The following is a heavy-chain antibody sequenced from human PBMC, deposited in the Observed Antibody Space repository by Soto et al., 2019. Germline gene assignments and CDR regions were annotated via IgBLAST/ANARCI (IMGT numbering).Heavy chain of an antibody. D-gene: IGHD1-26*01. J-gene: IGHJ5*02. CDR3: ATQEVGGSYVYTFDP. CDR1: GGSISSSTYY. V-gene: IGHV4-39*01. CDR2: FFIGGNT. Sequence: SETLSLTCTVSGGSISSSTYYWGWMRQPPGKGLEWIASFFIGGNTYYNPSLKSRVTISVDTSRNQFSLKLSSVTAADTAVYYCATQEVGGSYVYTFDPWGQGTLVTVSS.